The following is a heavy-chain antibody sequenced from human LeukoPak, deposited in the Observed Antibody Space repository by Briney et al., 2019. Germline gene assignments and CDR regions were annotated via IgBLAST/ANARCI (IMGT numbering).Heavy chain of an antibody. Sequence: GRSLRLSCAPSGFTFSDYYMSWIRQAPGKGLEWVSYISSSGSTIYYAESVKGRFTISGDNAKHSLYLQMNSLRDEDTAVYYCASGNYYDSSCDAFDIWGQGTMVTVSS. CDR1: GFTFSDYY. CDR3: ASGNYYDSSCDAFDI. D-gene: IGHD3-22*01. CDR2: ISSSGSTI. J-gene: IGHJ3*02. V-gene: IGHV3-11*04.